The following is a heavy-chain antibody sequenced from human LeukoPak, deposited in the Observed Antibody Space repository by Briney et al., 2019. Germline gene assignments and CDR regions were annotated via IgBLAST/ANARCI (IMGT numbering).Heavy chain of an antibody. CDR1: GFTFSSYA. J-gene: IGHJ4*02. V-gene: IGHV3-23*01. Sequence: GGSLRLSCAASGFTFSSYAMSWVRQAPGKGLEWVSAISGSGGSTYYADSVKGRFTISRDNSKNTLYLQMNSLRAEDTAVYYCAKVVIFGVVIRLEYYFDYWGQGTLVTVSS. CDR3: AKVVIFGVVIRLEYYFDY. D-gene: IGHD3-3*01. CDR2: ISGSGGST.